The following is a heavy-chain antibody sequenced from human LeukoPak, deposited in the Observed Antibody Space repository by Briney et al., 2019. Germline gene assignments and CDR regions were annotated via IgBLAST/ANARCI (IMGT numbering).Heavy chain of an antibody. J-gene: IGHJ6*02. CDR2: INPNSGGT. CDR1: GYTFTGYY. V-gene: IGHV1-2*02. D-gene: IGHD4-17*01. CDR3: ARDGSTVTSYYYYYYGMDV. Sequence: ASVKVSCKASGYTFTGYYMHWVRQAPGQGLEWMGWINPNSGGTNYAQKFQGRVTMTRDTSISTAYMELSRLRSDDTAVYYCARDGSTVTSYYYYYYGMDVWGQGTTVTVPS.